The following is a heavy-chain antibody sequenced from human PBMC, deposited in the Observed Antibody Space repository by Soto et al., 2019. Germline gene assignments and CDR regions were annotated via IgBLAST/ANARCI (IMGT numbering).Heavy chain of an antibody. V-gene: IGHV3-53*01. J-gene: IGHJ6*02. CDR3: ARDYVEVTAIYYYYYGMDV. Sequence: EVQLVESGGGLIQPGGSLRLSCAASGFTVSSNYMSWVRQAPGKGLEWVSVIYSGGSTYYADSVKGRFTISRDNSKNTLYLQMNSLRAEDTAVYYCARDYVEVTAIYYYYYGMDVWGQGTTVTVSS. CDR2: IYSGGST. CDR1: GFTVSSNY. D-gene: IGHD2-21*02.